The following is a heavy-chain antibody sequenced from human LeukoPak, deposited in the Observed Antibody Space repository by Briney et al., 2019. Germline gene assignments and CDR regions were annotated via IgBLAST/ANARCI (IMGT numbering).Heavy chain of an antibody. D-gene: IGHD2/OR15-2a*01. CDR3: ARQSGFSFDY. J-gene: IGHJ4*02. V-gene: IGHV4-39*01. CDR1: GRSILSISYK. CDR2: IYYSGST. Sequence: SETLSLTCTVSGRSILSISYKCGWIRQPPGKGLEWIGSIYYSGSTYYNPSLKSRVTISVDTSKNQFSLKLSSVTAADTAVYSCARQSGFSFDYWGKGTLVTVSS.